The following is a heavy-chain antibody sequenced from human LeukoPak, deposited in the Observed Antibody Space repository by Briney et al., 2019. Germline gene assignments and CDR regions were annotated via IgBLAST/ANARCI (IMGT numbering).Heavy chain of an antibody. Sequence: GESLKISCKISGYRLTNNWIGWVRQVPGKGLEWMGIIYPGDSDTRYSPSFQGQVTISADKSISTAYLQWSSLKASDTAMYYCARRGHSSSWSRWDLDYWGQGTLVTVSS. J-gene: IGHJ4*02. V-gene: IGHV5-51*01. CDR2: IYPGDSDT. CDR3: ARRGHSSSWSRWDLDY. D-gene: IGHD6-13*01. CDR1: GYRLTNNW.